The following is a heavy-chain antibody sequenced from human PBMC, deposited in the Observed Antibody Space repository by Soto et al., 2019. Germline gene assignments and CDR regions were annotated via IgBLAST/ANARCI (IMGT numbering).Heavy chain of an antibody. Sequence: GGSLRLSCAASGFTFSSYGMHWVRQAPGKGLEWVAVISYVGSNKYYADSVKGRFTISRDNSKNTLYLQMNSLRDEDTAVYYCAKDSLWFGENFGYYFDYWGQGTLVTVSS. CDR1: GFTFSSYG. D-gene: IGHD3-10*01. CDR3: AKDSLWFGENFGYYFDY. V-gene: IGHV3-30*18. J-gene: IGHJ4*02. CDR2: ISYVGSNK.